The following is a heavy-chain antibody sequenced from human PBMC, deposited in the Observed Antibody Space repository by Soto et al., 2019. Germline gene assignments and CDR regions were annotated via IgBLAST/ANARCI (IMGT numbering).Heavy chain of an antibody. D-gene: IGHD3-3*01. CDR3: AKGDTIFGVVPYFDY. CDR2: ISGSGGST. Sequence: GGSLRLSCAASGFTFSSYAMSWVRQAPGKGLEWVSAISGSGGSTYYADSVKGRFTISRDNSKNTLYLQMNSLRAEDTAVYYCAKGDTIFGVVPYFDYWGQGTLVTVSS. V-gene: IGHV3-23*01. J-gene: IGHJ4*02. CDR1: GFTFSSYA.